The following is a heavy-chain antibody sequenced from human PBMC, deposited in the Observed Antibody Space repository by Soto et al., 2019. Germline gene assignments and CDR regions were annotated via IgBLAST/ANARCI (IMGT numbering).Heavy chain of an antibody. J-gene: IGHJ4*02. Sequence: SATLYLTCSVSGYYIRRGHYWFWLRQPPVKDLDWLGRAFHRGNSYDDPSLKSPVTISLDMSKNQFSLRLASVTAADTALYSCVTHTGNTGRVYFDYWGQGILVAVSS. CDR3: VTHTGNTGRVYFDY. CDR2: AFHRGNS. CDR1: GYYIRRGHY. V-gene: IGHV4-38-2*01. D-gene: IGHD2-2*02.